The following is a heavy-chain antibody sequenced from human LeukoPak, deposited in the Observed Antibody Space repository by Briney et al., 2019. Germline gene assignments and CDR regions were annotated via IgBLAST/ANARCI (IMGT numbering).Heavy chain of an antibody. D-gene: IGHD1-26*01. Sequence: GGSLRLSCAASGFTFSSYWMSWVRQAPGKGLEWVANIKQDGSGKYYVDSVKGRSTISRDNAKNSLYLQMNSLRAEDTAVYYCARESPSRATLMDFPSLCFDYWGQGTLVTVSS. CDR2: IKQDGSGK. CDR1: GFTFSSYW. V-gene: IGHV3-7*01. J-gene: IGHJ4*02. CDR3: ARESPSRATLMDFPSLCFDY.